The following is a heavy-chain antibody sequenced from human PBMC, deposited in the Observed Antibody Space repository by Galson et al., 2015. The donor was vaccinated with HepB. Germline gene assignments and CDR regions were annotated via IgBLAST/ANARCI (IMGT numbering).Heavy chain of an antibody. J-gene: IGHJ4*02. Sequence: SLRLSCATSGFTFSSYAMHWVRQAPGKGLEWMAVISYDGSNIYYADPVKGRFTISRDNSMNTVYLQMNNLRAEDTAVFYCARSYYYDSSGHYGPHGGEFDYWGQGTLVTVSS. CDR1: GFTFSSYA. D-gene: IGHD3-22*01. CDR3: ARSYYYDSSGHYGPHGGEFDY. V-gene: IGHV3-30-3*01. CDR2: ISYDGSNI.